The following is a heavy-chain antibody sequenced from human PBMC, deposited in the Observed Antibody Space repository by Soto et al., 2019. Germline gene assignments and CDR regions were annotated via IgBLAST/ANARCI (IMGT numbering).Heavy chain of an antibody. CDR1: LCSFTSYW. Sequence: LKISRKGSLCSFTSYWIGWVRHMPVKVLDLIWIIYPGDSYTRYSPSFQGQVTISADKSISTAYLQWSSLKASDTAMYYCARQLDVDIVATIGPPYYYYYMDVWGKGTTVTVSS. V-gene: IGHV5-51*01. CDR2: IYPGDSYT. CDR3: ARQLDVDIVATIGPPYYYYYMDV. D-gene: IGHD5-12*01. J-gene: IGHJ6*03.